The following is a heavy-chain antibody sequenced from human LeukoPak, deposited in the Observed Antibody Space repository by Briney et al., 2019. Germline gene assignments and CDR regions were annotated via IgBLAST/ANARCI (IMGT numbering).Heavy chain of an antibody. D-gene: IGHD3-22*01. V-gene: IGHV3-11*05. Sequence: PGGSLRLSCVASGFTFSGYYMSWIRQAQGKGLEWISYIGSSSSSTNYADSVKGRFTISRDNPKNSLYLLMNSLRAEDTAMYYCARDFIHRSGEANYWGQRTLVTVSS. CDR2: IGSSSSST. J-gene: IGHJ4*02. CDR3: ARDFIHRSGEANY. CDR1: GFTFSGYY.